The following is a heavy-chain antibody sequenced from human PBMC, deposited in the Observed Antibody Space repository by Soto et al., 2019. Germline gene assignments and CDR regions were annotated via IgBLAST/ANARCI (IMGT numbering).Heavy chain of an antibody. Sequence: QVQLVQSGAEVKKPGASVKVSCKASGYTFTSYAMHWVRQAPGQRLEWMGWINAGNGNTKYSQKFQGRVTITRDTSDSTAYNELRSLRSEDTAVYYCARGQVRWVDDYDYDMDVWGQGTTVTVSS. V-gene: IGHV1-3*01. CDR1: GYTFTSYA. CDR3: ARGQVRWVDDYDYDMDV. CDR2: INAGNGNT. D-gene: IGHD5-12*01. J-gene: IGHJ6*02.